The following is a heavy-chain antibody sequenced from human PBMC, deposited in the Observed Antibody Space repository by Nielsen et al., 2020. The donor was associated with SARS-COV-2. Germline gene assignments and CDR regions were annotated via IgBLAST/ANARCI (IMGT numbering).Heavy chain of an antibody. J-gene: IGHJ6*02. Sequence: RQAPGKALEWLALIYWDDDKRYSPSLKSRLTITKDTSKNQVVLTMTNMDPVDTATYYCAHTYYDFWSGYYPRYYYYGMDVWGQGTTVTVSS. V-gene: IGHV2-5*02. CDR2: IYWDDDK. CDR3: AHTYYDFWSGYYPRYYYYGMDV. D-gene: IGHD3-3*01.